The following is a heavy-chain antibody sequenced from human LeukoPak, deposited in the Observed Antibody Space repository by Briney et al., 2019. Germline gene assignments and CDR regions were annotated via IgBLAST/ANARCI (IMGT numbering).Heavy chain of an antibody. CDR3: AKVMPPGRIRFYSYYMDV. Sequence: GGSLRLSCAASGFSFSGYGMHWVRQAPGKGLEWVAFIRYDGSNEYYADSVKGRFTISRDKSKNTLSLQMNGLRVEDTAVYYCAKVMPPGRIRFYSYYMDVWGKGTAVSVS. CDR2: IRYDGSNE. V-gene: IGHV3-30*02. CDR1: GFSFSGYG. D-gene: IGHD2-15*01. J-gene: IGHJ6*03.